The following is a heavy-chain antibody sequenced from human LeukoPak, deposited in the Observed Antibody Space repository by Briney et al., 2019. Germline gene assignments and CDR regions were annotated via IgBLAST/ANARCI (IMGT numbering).Heavy chain of an antibody. Sequence: SETLSLTCAVYGGSFSGYYWSWIRQPPGKGLEWIGEINHSGSTNYNPSLKSRVTISVDTSKNQFSLKLSSVTAADTAVYYCARRQAEGYYDSSGPFLYFDYWGQGTLVTVSS. CDR1: GGSFSGYY. CDR2: INHSGST. J-gene: IGHJ4*02. D-gene: IGHD3-22*01. CDR3: ARRQAEGYYDSSGPFLYFDY. V-gene: IGHV4-34*01.